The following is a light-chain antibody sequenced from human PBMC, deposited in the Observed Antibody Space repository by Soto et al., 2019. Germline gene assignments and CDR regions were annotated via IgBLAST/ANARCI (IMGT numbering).Light chain of an antibody. CDR2: AAS. Sequence: AIQMTQSPSSLSASVGDRVTITCRASQGIRNNLGWYQQKPGKAPNLLIYAASSLESGDPSRFSGSGSGTDFTLTVRGLQPEDFATYYCLQDYNYPPTFGQGTKVEIK. J-gene: IGKJ1*01. CDR1: QGIRNN. V-gene: IGKV1-6*01. CDR3: LQDYNYPPT.